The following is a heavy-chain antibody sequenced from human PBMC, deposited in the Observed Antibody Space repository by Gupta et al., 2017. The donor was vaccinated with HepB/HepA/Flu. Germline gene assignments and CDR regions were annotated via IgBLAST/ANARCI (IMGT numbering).Heavy chain of an antibody. CDR1: GFTFSSYS. D-gene: IGHD2-15*01. V-gene: IGHV3-21*01. J-gene: IGHJ4*02. CDR3: ARGGYSGVFEY. Sequence: EVQLVESGGGLVKPGGSLRLSCAASGFTFSSYSMNWVRQAPGKGLEWVSSISSSINYIYYSDSMKGRFTISRDNAKNSLYLXMXSLRAEXTAVYYCARGGYSGVFEYWGQGTLVTVSS. CDR2: ISSSINYI.